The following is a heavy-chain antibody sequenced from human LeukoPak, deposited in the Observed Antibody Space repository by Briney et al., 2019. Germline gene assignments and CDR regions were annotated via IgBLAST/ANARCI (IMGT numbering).Heavy chain of an antibody. Sequence: GESLKISCKGSGSSFTSYWIGWVRQMPGKGLEWMGIIYPGDSDTRYSPSFQGQVTISADKSISTAYLQWSSLKASDTAMYYCARRRYCSNTSCYAGFGYWGQGTLVTVSS. CDR1: GSSFTSYW. J-gene: IGHJ4*02. D-gene: IGHD2-2*01. CDR2: IYPGDSDT. V-gene: IGHV5-51*01. CDR3: ARRRYCSNTSCYAGFGY.